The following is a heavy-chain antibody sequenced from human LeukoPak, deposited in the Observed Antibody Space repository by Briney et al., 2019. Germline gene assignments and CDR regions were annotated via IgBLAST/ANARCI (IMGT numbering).Heavy chain of an antibody. CDR1: GFNLSGYN. D-gene: IGHD3-10*02. J-gene: IGHJ6*04. V-gene: IGHV3-48*03. CDR3: AELGITMIGGV. CDR2: ISSSGSTI. Sequence: GGSLRLSCAASGFNLSGYNVNWVRQAPGKGLEWVSYISSSGSTIYYADSVKGRFTISRDNAKNSLYLQMNSLRAEDTAVYYCAELGITMIGGVWGKGTTVTISS.